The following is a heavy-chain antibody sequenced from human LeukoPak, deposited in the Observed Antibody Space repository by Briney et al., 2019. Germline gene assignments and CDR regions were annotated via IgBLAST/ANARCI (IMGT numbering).Heavy chain of an antibody. Sequence: PGGSLRLSCAASGFTFSSYSMNWVRQAPGKGLEWVSSISSSSSYIYYADSVKGRFTISRDNSKNTLYLQMNSLRADDTAVYYCAKTTPGYFDYWGQGTLVTVSS. CDR3: AKTTPGYFDY. CDR2: ISSSSSYI. D-gene: IGHD1-7*01. V-gene: IGHV3-21*04. CDR1: GFTFSSYS. J-gene: IGHJ4*02.